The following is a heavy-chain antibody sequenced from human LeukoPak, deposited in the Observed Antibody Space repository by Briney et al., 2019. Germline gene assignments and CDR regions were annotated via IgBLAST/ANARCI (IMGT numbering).Heavy chain of an antibody. CDR2: IYHSGST. Sequence: SETLSLTCTVSGYSISSGYYWGWIRQPPGKGLEWIGSIYHSGSTYYNPSLKSRVTISVDTSKNQFSLKLSSVTAADTAVYYCARDRGYCSSTSCYTGPRPYNWFDPWGQGTLVTVSS. CDR1: GYSISSGYY. CDR3: ARDRGYCSSTSCYTGPRPYNWFDP. V-gene: IGHV4-38-2*02. D-gene: IGHD2-2*02. J-gene: IGHJ5*02.